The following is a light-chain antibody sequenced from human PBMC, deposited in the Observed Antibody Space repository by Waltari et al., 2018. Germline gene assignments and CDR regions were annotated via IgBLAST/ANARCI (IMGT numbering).Light chain of an antibody. CDR2: DVT. V-gene: IGLV2-14*03. J-gene: IGLJ3*02. Sequence: QSALTQPASVSGSPGQSVTISCTGTSSDVGGSNFVHWYKQHPGRAPKLMIYDVTHRPSGVSTRFSGSKSGDTASLTISGLQAADEAEYYCSSYSSTNTVVFGGGTQLTV. CDR3: SSYSSTNTVV. CDR1: SSDVGGSNF.